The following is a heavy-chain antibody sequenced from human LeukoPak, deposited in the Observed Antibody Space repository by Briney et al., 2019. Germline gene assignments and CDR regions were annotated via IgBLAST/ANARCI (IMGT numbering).Heavy chain of an antibody. CDR2: ISWNSDSM. Sequence: GGSLRLSCAASGFTFDDYAMHWVRQAPGKGLEWVSGISWNSDSMVYADSVKGRFTISRDNSKNMVFLQMNSLRAEDTALYYCTKVLWGLTLLSSDFWGQGTLVTVSS. J-gene: IGHJ4*02. V-gene: IGHV3-9*01. CDR1: GFTFDDYA. CDR3: TKVLWGLTLLSSDF. D-gene: IGHD2-21*01.